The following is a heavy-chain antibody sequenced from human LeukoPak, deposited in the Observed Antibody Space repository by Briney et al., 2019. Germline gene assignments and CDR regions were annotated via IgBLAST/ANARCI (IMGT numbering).Heavy chain of an antibody. Sequence: PSETLSLTCTVSGFSISSCGYYWSGNRQHPGKGRVAIVYIDYSENTYEDSVLKSRVTISVDTSKNQFSLKLSSVTAADTAVYYCGRAPGGHSEDFDYWGQGTLVTVSS. D-gene: IGHD4-23*01. CDR1: GFSISSCGYY. V-gene: IGHV4-31*03. CDR2: IDYSENT. J-gene: IGHJ4*02. CDR3: GRAPGGHSEDFDY.